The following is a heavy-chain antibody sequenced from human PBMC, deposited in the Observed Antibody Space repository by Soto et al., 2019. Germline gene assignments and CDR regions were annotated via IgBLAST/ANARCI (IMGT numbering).Heavy chain of an antibody. CDR2: ISYDGSNK. CDR1: GFTFSSYG. CDR3: AKRSSSNWFDP. D-gene: IGHD6-6*01. V-gene: IGHV3-30*18. J-gene: IGHJ5*02. Sequence: QVQLVESGGDVVQPGRSLRLSCAASGFTFSSYGMHWVRQAPGKGLEWVAVISYDGSNKYYADSVKGRFTISRDNSKNTLYLQMNSLRAEATAVYYCAKRSSSNWFDPWGQGTLVTVSS.